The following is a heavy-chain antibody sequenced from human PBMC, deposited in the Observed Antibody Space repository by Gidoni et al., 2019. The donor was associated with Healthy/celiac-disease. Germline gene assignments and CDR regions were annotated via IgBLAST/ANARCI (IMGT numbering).Heavy chain of an antibody. Sequence: EVQLVESGGGLVQPGGSLRFSCPASGFPVRSNYMSWVRQAPGKGLEWVSVIYSGGSTYYADSVKGRFTISRDNSKNTLYLQMNSLRAEDTAVYYCASDPVDTAMAGDAFDIWGQGTMVTVSS. CDR3: ASDPVDTAMAGDAFDI. CDR1: GFPVRSNY. D-gene: IGHD5-18*01. V-gene: IGHV3-66*01. CDR2: IYSGGST. J-gene: IGHJ3*02.